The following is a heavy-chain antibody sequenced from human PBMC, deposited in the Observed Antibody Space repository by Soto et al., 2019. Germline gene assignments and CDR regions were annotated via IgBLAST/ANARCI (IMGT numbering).Heavy chain of an antibody. Sequence: GGSLRLSCAASGFTFSSYSMNWVRQAPGKGLEWVSSISSSSSYIYYADSVKGRFTISRDNAKNSLYLQMNSLRAEDTAVYYCAREMATPYYFDYWGQGTLVTVSS. D-gene: IGHD5-12*01. CDR3: AREMATPYYFDY. CDR2: ISSSSSYI. V-gene: IGHV3-21*01. J-gene: IGHJ4*02. CDR1: GFTFSSYS.